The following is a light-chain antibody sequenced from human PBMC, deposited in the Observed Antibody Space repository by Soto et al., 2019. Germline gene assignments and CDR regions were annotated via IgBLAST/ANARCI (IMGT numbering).Light chain of an antibody. V-gene: IGKV3-11*01. CDR2: DAS. Sequence: EIVLTQSPATLSLSPGEIATLSCRASQGVCSYFAWYHQKPGQAPRLLIYDASNRATGSPVRFSGGGSGTDSTLTISSLEPEDFGGDYLQQRVNWPRFTFGQGTKLEIK. CDR3: QQRVNWPRFT. CDR1: QGVCSY. J-gene: IGKJ2*01.